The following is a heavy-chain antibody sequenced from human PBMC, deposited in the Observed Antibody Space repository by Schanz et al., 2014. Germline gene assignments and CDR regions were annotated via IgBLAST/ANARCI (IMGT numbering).Heavy chain of an antibody. CDR1: GGTFSSDT. CDR2: IVPIAGIT. J-gene: IGHJ5*02. Sequence: VQLEQSGAEVKKPGSSVKVSCKASGGTFSSDTFSWVRQAPGQGLEWMGRIVPIAGITNYAQRFQGRVTITADKSSDTAYMELSSLRSEDTAVYYCARGRGCTGGSCYSWFDLWGQGTLVTVSS. V-gene: IGHV1-69*02. CDR3: ARGRGCTGGSCYSWFDL. D-gene: IGHD2-15*01.